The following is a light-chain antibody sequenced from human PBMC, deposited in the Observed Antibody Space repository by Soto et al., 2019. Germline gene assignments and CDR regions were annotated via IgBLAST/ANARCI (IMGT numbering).Light chain of an antibody. J-gene: IGLJ1*01. V-gene: IGLV2-14*01. CDR2: DVS. CDR3: SSYTSSSTLEYV. CDR1: SSDVGGYNY. Sequence: QSVLTQPASVSGSPGQSITISCTGTSSDVGGYNYVSWYQQHPGKAPKLMIYDVSNRPSGVSNRFSGSKSGNTASLTISGFQTEDEADYYCSSYTSSSTLEYVFGTGTKVTVL.